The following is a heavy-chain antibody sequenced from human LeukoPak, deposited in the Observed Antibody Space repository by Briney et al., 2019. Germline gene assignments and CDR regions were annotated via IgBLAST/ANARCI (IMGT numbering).Heavy chain of an antibody. J-gene: IGHJ5*01. CDR1: GFTFSSYG. D-gene: IGHD2-15*01. V-gene: IGHV3-30*03. CDR3: ARDRDCSGGSCYSGLPHPVENWFDS. Sequence: GSLRLSCAASGFTFSSYGMHWVRQAPGKGLEWVAVISYDGSNKYYADSVKGRFTISRDNSKNTLYLQMNSLRAEDTAVYYCARDRDCSGGSCYSGLPHPVENWFDSWGQGTLVTVSS. CDR2: ISYDGSNK.